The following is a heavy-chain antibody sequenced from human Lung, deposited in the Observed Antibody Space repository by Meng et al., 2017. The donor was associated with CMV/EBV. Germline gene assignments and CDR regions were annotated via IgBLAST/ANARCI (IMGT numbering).Heavy chain of an antibody. V-gene: IGHV3-69-1*01. CDR1: GFRFSDYY. CDR3: ARVLLDVRGWYYQGMDV. Sequence: ESXKISXAASGFRFSDYYMTWIRQAPGKALEWVSYISSSYAVDYADSLKGRFTISRDNAKNSMYLQMNSLRAEETAIYYCARVLLDVRGWYYQGMDVWGQGTXVTVSS. J-gene: IGHJ6*02. D-gene: IGHD6-19*01. CDR2: ISSSYAV.